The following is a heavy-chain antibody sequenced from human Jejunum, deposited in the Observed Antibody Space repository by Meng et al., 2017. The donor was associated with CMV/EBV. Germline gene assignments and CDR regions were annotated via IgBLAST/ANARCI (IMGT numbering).Heavy chain of an antibody. Sequence: GAEVKQPGESLKISCKGSGYSFTNYWIGWVRQMPGKGLEWMGIIFPSDSDTRYSPSFQDQVTISADTSITTAYLQWSSLKASDTAMYYCARLGSSSSGDHWGQGTLVTVSS. D-gene: IGHD6-6*01. CDR3: ARLGSSSSGDH. CDR2: IFPSDSDT. V-gene: IGHV5-51*03. CDR1: GYSFTNYW. J-gene: IGHJ4*02.